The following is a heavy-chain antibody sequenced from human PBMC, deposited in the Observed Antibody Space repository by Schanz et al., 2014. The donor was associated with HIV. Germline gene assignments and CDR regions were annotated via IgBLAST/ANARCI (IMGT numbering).Heavy chain of an antibody. J-gene: IGHJ4*02. CDR1: GFMFSSYG. CDR3: ARARLGSSWYVTGFGSLDY. Sequence: EVQLLESGGGLVQPGGSLRLSCAASGFMFSSYGMSWVRQAPRKGLEWVSLIGSGGGRRYYADSVKGRFTISRDISKNTLYLQMNSLRAEDTAVYYCARARLGSSWYVTGFGSLDYWGQGTLVTVSS. V-gene: IGHV3-23*01. D-gene: IGHD6-13*01. CDR2: IGSGGGRR.